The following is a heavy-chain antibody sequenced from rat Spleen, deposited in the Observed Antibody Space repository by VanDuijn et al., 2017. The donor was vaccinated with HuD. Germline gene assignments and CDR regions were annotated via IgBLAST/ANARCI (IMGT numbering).Heavy chain of an antibody. CDR3: VRLRYNPFDY. CDR2: ISYGDSSGHSGT. Sequence: EVQLVESGGGLVQPGRSLKLSCVASGFTFSHYGMAWVRQTPTEGLEWVATISYGDSSGHSGTYYRDSVRGRFTISRDDAKNTQYLQMDSLRSEDTATYYCVRLRYNPFDYWGQGVMVTVSS. CDR1: GFTFSHYG. J-gene: IGHJ2*01. V-gene: IGHV5S14*01. D-gene: IGHD1-5*01.